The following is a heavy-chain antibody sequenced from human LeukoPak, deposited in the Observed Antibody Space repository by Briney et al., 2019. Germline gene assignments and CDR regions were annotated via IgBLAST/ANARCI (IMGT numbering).Heavy chain of an antibody. D-gene: IGHD1-1*01. V-gene: IGHV4-34*01. Sequence: PSETLSLTCAVYGGSFSGYYWSGIRQPPGKGLEWIGEINHSGGTNYNPSLKSRVTISGDTSKSQFSLKLSSVTAADTAVYYCARQGTWFFDYWGQGNLVTVSS. CDR1: GGSFSGYY. CDR3: ARQGTWFFDY. CDR2: INHSGGT. J-gene: IGHJ4*02.